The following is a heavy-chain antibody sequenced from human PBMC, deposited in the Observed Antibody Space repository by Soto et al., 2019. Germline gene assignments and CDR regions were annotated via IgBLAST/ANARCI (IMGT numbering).Heavy chain of an antibody. V-gene: IGHV3-11*04. CDR3: ARAAIVVVPAARYYYYGMDV. D-gene: IGHD2-2*01. CDR2: ISSSGSTI. CDR1: GFTFSNAW. Sequence: GGSLRLSCAASGFTFSNAWMSWVRQAPGKGLEWVSYISSSGSTIHYADSVKGRFTISRDNAKNSLYLQMNSLRAEDTAVYYCARAAIVVVPAARYYYYGMDVWGQGTTVTVSS. J-gene: IGHJ6*02.